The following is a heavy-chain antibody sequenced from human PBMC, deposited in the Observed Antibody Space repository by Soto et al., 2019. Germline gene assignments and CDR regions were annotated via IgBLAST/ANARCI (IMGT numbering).Heavy chain of an antibody. D-gene: IGHD2-15*01. CDR1: GFSFNEAW. V-gene: IGHV3-15*07. CDR3: TTGSVEGI. Sequence: VQLVESAGGLVKPGGSLRFSCVASGFSFNEAWMNWVRQAPGEGLEWVGGIKTSAGGGATDYAAPVQGRFTISRDDSKNALYLHMNSLRTEDTAIYYCTTGSVEGIWGQGTTVTVSS. CDR2: IKTSAGGGAT. J-gene: IGHJ6*02.